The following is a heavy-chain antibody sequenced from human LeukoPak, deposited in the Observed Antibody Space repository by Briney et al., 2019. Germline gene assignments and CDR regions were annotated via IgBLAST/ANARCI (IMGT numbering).Heavy chain of an antibody. CDR1: GGSFSGYY. V-gene: IGHV4-34*01. D-gene: IGHD2-2*01. CDR3: ARDGCSSASCYSDYYYGMDV. J-gene: IGHJ6*02. CDR2: INHSGST. Sequence: PSETLSLTCAVYGGSFSGYYWSWIRQPPEKGLEWIGEINHSGSTNYNPSLESRVTISIDTSRKQFSLKVNSVTAADTAVYYCARDGCSSASCYSDYYYGMDVWGQGTTVTVSS.